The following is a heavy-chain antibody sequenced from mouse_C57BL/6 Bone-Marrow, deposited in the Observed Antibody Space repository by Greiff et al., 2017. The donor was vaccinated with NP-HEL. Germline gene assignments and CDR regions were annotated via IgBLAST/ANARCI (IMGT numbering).Heavy chain of an antibody. V-gene: IGHV1-59*01. CDR2: IDPSDSYT. Sequence: QVQLQQPGAELVRPGTSVKLSCKASGYTFTSYWMHWVKQRPGQGLVWIGVIDPSDSYTNYNQKFKGKATLTVDTSSSTAYMQLSSLTSEDSAVYYCASDGYFWFAYWGQGTLVTVSA. CDR1: GYTFTSYW. D-gene: IGHD2-3*01. J-gene: IGHJ3*01. CDR3: ASDGYFWFAY.